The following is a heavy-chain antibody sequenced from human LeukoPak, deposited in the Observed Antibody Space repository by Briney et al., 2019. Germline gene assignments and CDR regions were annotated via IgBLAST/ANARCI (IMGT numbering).Heavy chain of an antibody. CDR3: ARLRRVGATPFDY. V-gene: IGHV4-38-2*02. CDR1: GGSISSYY. J-gene: IGHJ4*02. D-gene: IGHD1-26*01. Sequence: SETLSLTCTVSGGSISSYYWGWIRQPPGKGLEWIGSIYHSGSTYYNPSLKSRVTISVDTSKNQFSLKLSSVTAADTAMYYCARLRRVGATPFDYWGQGTLVTVSS. CDR2: IYHSGST.